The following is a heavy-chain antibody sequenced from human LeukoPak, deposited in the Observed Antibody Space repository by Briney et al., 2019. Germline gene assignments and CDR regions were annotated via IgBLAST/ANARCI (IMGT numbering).Heavy chain of an antibody. CDR1: GFAFSRND. Sequence: GGSLRLSCAASGFAFSRNDMSWVRQAPGKGLEWVSSIGGSGTRTYYADSVKGRFTISRDNSKNTLYLQMNSLRAEDAAVYYCAKYRGFGDSYDSWGQGTLVTVSS. CDR2: IGGSGTRT. V-gene: IGHV3-23*01. CDR3: AKYRGFGDSYDS. D-gene: IGHD3-10*01. J-gene: IGHJ4*02.